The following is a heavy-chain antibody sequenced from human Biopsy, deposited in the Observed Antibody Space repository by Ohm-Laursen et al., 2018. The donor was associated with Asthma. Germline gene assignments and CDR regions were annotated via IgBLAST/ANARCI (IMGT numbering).Heavy chain of an antibody. CDR3: VRDGTDDAFDI. CDR2: ISKDASTQ. D-gene: IGHD1-1*01. V-gene: IGHV3-30*06. Sequence: SLRLSCSASGFTFGSYGLHWARQAPGKGLEWVGVISKDASTQDYADSVKGRFTMARDNSKNTLDLQMNSLREEDTAVYYCVRDGTDDAFDIWGQGTVVSVSS. J-gene: IGHJ3*02. CDR1: GFTFGSYG.